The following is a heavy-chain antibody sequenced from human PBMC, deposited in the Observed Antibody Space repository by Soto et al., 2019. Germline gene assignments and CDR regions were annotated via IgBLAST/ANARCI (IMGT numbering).Heavy chain of an antibody. J-gene: IGHJ4*02. CDR2: ISSSSSTI. CDR1: GFTFSSYS. V-gene: IGHV3-48*02. Sequence: EVQLVESGGGLVQPGGSLRLSCAASGFTFSSYSMNWVRQAPGKGLEWVSYISSSSSTIYYADSVKGRFTITRDNAKNSVNQQINDVRDEDTAVYYCARNKRGFYFDYWGQGTLVTVSS. CDR3: ARNKRGFYFDY. D-gene: IGHD3-10*01.